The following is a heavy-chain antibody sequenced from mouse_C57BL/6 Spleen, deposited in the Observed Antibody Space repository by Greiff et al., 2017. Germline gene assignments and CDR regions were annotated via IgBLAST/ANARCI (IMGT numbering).Heavy chain of an antibody. CDR2: INPSTGGT. V-gene: IGHV1-42*01. CDR3: AAGSTVVDYYAMDY. D-gene: IGHD1-1*01. J-gene: IGHJ4*01. CDR1: GYSFTGYY. Sequence: EVQLQQSGPELVKPGASVKISCKASGYSFTGYYMNWVKQSPEKSLEWIGEINPSTGGTTYNQKFKAKATLTVDKSSSTAYMQLKSLTSEDSAVYYCAAGSTVVDYYAMDYWGQGTSVTVAS.